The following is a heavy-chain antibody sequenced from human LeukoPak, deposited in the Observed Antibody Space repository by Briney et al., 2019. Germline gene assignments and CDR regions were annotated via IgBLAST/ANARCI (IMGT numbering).Heavy chain of an antibody. CDR3: AREYYDFWSGHYSGRDDAFDI. V-gene: IGHV4-39*02. CDR1: GGSIGSSDYY. CDR2: ISYSGST. D-gene: IGHD3-3*01. Sequence: SETLSLTCTVSGGSIGSSDYYWGWIRQPPGKGLEWIGSISYSGSTYYNPSLKSRVTISIDTSRNNFSLKLTSVTATDTAVYHCAREYYDFWSGHYSGRDDAFDIWGQGTVVTVSS. J-gene: IGHJ3*02.